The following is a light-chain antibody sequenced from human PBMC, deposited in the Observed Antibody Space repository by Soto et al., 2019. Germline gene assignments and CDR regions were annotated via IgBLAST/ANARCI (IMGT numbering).Light chain of an antibody. Sequence: DIVMTQSPDSLAVSLGERATINCKSSQSVLYSSNNKNYLAWYQQRPGQPPKLLIYWASTRESGVPDRFSGSESVTDLTLTITSLQAEDVAVYCCQQYESTPPTFGQGPKLEIK. CDR1: QSVLYSSNNKNY. V-gene: IGKV4-1*01. CDR3: QQYESTPPT. J-gene: IGKJ2*01. CDR2: WAS.